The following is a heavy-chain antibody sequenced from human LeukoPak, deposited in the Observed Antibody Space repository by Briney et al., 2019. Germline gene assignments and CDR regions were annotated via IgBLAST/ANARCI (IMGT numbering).Heavy chain of an antibody. CDR3: ASVDPSLYNYFDY. CDR2: IYYSGST. CDR1: VGSISSGGYY. J-gene: IGHJ4*02. D-gene: IGHD1-1*01. Sequence: SETLSLTCTVSVGSISSGGYYWSWIRQHPGKGLEWIGYIYYSGSTYYNPSLKSRVTISVDTSKNQSSLKLSSVTAADTAVYYCASVDPSLYNYFDYWGQGTLVTVSS. V-gene: IGHV4-31*03.